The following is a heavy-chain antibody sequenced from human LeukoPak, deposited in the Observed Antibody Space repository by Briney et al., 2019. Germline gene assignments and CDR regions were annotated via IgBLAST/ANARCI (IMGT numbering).Heavy chain of an antibody. CDR2: ISSSSSTI. V-gene: IGHV3-48*02. CDR1: GFTSSSYS. D-gene: IGHD2-15*01. Sequence: GGSLRLSRAASGFTSSSYSMNWVRQAPGKGLEWVSYISSSSSTIYYADSVKGRFTISRDNAKNSLYLQMNSLRDDDTAVYYCARGGGGTYWDYWGQGTLVTVSS. CDR3: ARGGGGTYWDY. J-gene: IGHJ4*02.